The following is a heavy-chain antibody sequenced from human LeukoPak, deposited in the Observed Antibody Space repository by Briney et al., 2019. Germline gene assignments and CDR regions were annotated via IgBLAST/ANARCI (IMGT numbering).Heavy chain of an antibody. V-gene: IGHV4-34*01. CDR2: INHSGET. CDR1: GGSFSDHY. J-gene: IGHJ4*02. CDR3: ARGQWLDNS. Sequence: SETLSLTCAVYGGSFSDHYWSWIRQPPGMGLEWIGEINHSGETKFNPSLKSRVAMSVDTSKNQFFLELRSVTAADTAVYYCARGQWLDNSWGQGTLVTVSS. D-gene: IGHD6-19*01.